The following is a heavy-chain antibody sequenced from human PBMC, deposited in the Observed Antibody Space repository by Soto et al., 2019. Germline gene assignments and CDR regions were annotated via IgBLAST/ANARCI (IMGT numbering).Heavy chain of an antibody. CDR3: ARETNGYCSGGSCWYFDY. Sequence: SETLSLTCTVSGGSISSYYWSWIRQPPGKGLEWIGYIYYSGSTNYNPSLKSRVTISVDTSKNQFSLKLSSVTAADTAVYYCARETNGYCSGGSCWYFDYWGQGTLVTVSS. CDR2: IYYSGST. D-gene: IGHD2-15*01. V-gene: IGHV4-59*01. CDR1: GGSISSYY. J-gene: IGHJ4*02.